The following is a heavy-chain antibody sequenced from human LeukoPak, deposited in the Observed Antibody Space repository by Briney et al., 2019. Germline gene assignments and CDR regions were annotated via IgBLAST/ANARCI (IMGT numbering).Heavy chain of an antibody. CDR2: ISGNGGIT. Sequence: GGSLRLSCAASGFTFSSYAMSWVRQAPGEGLEWVSGISGNGGITYYADSVKGRFTISRDNSKNTLYLQMSSLRSEDTAVYYCANSYSGWYVDYFDYWGQGTLVTVSS. V-gene: IGHV3-23*01. D-gene: IGHD6-19*01. CDR1: GFTFSSYA. CDR3: ANSYSGWYVDYFDY. J-gene: IGHJ4*02.